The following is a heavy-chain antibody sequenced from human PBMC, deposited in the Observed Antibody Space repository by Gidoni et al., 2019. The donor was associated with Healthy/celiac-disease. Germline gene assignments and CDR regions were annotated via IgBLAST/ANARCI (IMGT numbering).Heavy chain of an antibody. CDR1: GFTFSSYG. V-gene: IGHV3-33*01. J-gene: IGHJ4*02. D-gene: IGHD6-19*01. Sequence: QVQLVESGGGVVQPGRSLRLSCAASGFTFSSYGMHWVRQAPGKGLEWGAVIWDDGSNKYYADSVKGRFTISRDNSKNTLYLQMNSLRAEDTAVYYCARDAVAGTAFDYWGQGTLVTVSS. CDR2: IWDDGSNK. CDR3: ARDAVAGTAFDY.